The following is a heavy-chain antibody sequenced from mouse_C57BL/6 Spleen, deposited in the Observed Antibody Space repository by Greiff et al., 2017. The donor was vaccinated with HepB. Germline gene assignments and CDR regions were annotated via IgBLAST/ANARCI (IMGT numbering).Heavy chain of an antibody. CDR2: IYPGDGDT. D-gene: IGHD2-5*01. V-gene: IGHV1-82*01. CDR3: ARDYSNPGRAMDY. CDR1: GYAFSSSW. J-gene: IGHJ4*01. Sequence: QVQLQQSGPELVKPGASVKISCKASGYAFSSSWMNWVKQRPGKGLEWIGRIYPGDGDTNYNGKFKGKATLTADKSSSTAYMQLSSLTSEDSAVYFCARDYSNPGRAMDYWGQGTSVTVSS.